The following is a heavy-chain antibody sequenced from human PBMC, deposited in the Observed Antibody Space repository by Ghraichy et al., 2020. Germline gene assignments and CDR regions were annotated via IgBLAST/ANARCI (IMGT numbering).Heavy chain of an antibody. CDR3: ARGPWGREGYYGVSYGMDV. D-gene: IGHD3-16*01. CDR1: GESFNGYY. J-gene: IGHJ6*02. CDR2: IHYSGTT. V-gene: IGHV4-34*01. Sequence: SETLSLTCAAYGESFNGYYWTWIRQPPGKGLEWIGEIHYSGTTNYDPSLRSRVTISIDTSKKEFSLRLTVVTAADTALYYCARGPWGREGYYGVSYGMDVWGQGTTVTVSS.